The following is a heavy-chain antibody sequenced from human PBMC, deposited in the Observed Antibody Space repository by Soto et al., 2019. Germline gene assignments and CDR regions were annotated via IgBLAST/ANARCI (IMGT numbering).Heavy chain of an antibody. V-gene: IGHV3-33*01. CDR3: AREVYDFWSGYADY. CDR2: IWYDGSNK. CDR1: GFTFSSYG. J-gene: IGHJ4*02. D-gene: IGHD3-3*01. Sequence: GGSLRLSCAASGFTFSSYGMHWVRQAPGKGLEWVAVIWYDGSNKYYADSVKGRFTISRDNSKNTLYLQMNSLRAEDTAVYYCAREVYDFWSGYADYWGQGTLVTVSS.